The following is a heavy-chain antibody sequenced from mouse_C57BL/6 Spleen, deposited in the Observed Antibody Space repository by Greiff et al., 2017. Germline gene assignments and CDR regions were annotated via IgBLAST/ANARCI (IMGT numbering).Heavy chain of an antibody. V-gene: IGHV1-55*01. J-gene: IGHJ2*01. CDR3: ARGNYFDD. CDR2: IYPGSGST. Sequence: VQLQQPGAELVKPGASVKMSCKASGYTFTSYWITWVKQRPGQGLEWIGDIYPGSGSTNYNEKFKSKATLTVDKSSSKAYMQLSSLTSEDSAVYYCARGNYFDDWGQGTTLTVSA. CDR1: GYTFTSYW.